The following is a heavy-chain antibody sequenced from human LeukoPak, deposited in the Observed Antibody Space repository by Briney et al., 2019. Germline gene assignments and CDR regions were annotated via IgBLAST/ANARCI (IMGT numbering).Heavy chain of an antibody. CDR2: IKQDGSEK. CDR3: ARKWGSPDY. CDR1: GFTFSNYL. J-gene: IGHJ4*02. V-gene: IGHV3-7*01. D-gene: IGHD3-16*01. Sequence: PGGSLRLSCAASGFTFSNYLMSWVRQAPGKGLEWVANIKQDGSEKYYVDSVKGRFTISRDNAKNSLYLQMNSLRAEDAAVYYCARKWGSPDYWGQGTLVTVSS.